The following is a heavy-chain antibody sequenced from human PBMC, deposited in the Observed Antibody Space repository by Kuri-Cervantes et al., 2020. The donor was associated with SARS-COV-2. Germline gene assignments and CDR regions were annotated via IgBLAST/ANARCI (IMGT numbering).Heavy chain of an antibody. CDR2: ISYDGSNK. CDR3: ARGGSSGWSQLEY. Sequence: GESLKISCAASGFTFSSYAMHWVRQAPGKGLEWVAVISYDGSNKYYADSVKGRFTISRDNSKNTLYLQMNSPRAEDTAVYYCARGGSSGWSQLEYWGQGTLVTVSS. J-gene: IGHJ4*02. V-gene: IGHV3-30*04. CDR1: GFTFSSYA. D-gene: IGHD6-19*01.